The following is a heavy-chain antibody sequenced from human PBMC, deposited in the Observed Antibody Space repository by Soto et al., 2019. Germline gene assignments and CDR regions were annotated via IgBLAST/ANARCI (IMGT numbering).Heavy chain of an antibody. V-gene: IGHV3-23*01. CDR3: ATRILINWGPFDY. J-gene: IGHJ4*02. CDR2: ISGSGGST. CDR1: GFTFSSYA. D-gene: IGHD7-27*01. Sequence: GGSLRLSCAASGFTFSSYAMSWVRQAPGKGLEWVSAISGSGGSTYYADSVKGRFTISRDNSKNTLYLQMNSLRAEDTAVYYCATRILINWGPFDYWGQGTLVTVSS.